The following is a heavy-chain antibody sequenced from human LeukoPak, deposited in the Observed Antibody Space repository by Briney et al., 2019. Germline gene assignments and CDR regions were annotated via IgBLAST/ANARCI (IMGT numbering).Heavy chain of an antibody. J-gene: IGHJ4*02. CDR1: GFTFNNYE. CDR2: ISSSGSTI. D-gene: IGHD1-26*01. V-gene: IGHV3-48*03. CDR3: ARGDSGSYYFDY. Sequence: GGSLRLSCAASGFTFNNYEMNWVRQAPGKGLEWVSYISSSGSTIYYADSVKGRFTISRDNAKNSLYLQMNSLRAEDTAVYYCARGDSGSYYFDYWGQGTLVTVSS.